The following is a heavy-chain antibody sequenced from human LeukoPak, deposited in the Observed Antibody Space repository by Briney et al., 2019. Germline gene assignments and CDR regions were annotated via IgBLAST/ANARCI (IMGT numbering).Heavy chain of an antibody. D-gene: IGHD6-19*01. J-gene: IGHJ5*02. V-gene: IGHV1-69*04. Sequence: ASVKVSCKASGGTFSSYAISWVRQAPGQGLEWMGRIIPILGIANYIQKFQGRVTITAGKSTSTAYMELSSLRSEDTAVYYCALPGIAVAGTLPWFDPWGQGTLVTVSS. CDR2: IIPILGIA. CDR1: GGTFSSYA. CDR3: ALPGIAVAGTLPWFDP.